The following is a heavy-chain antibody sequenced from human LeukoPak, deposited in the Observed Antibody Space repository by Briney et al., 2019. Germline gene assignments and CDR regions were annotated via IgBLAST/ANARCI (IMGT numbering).Heavy chain of an antibody. V-gene: IGHV3-66*01. CDR1: GLTFSSYW. Sequence: GGSLRLSCAASGLTFSSYWMHWVRQAPGKGLEWVSLIYSAGNTYYADSVKGRFTISRDNSKNTLYLQMNSLRQEDTAVYYCARALSEWRQSDYWGQGTLVTVSS. D-gene: IGHD5-24*01. CDR3: ARALSEWRQSDY. J-gene: IGHJ4*02. CDR2: IYSAGNT.